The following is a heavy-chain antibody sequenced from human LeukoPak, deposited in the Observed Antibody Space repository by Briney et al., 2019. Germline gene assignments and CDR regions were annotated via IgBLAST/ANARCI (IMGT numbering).Heavy chain of an antibody. J-gene: IGHJ5*02. D-gene: IGHD3-22*01. CDR2: IYYSGST. V-gene: IGHV4-30-4*08. CDR3: ARDNDSSGYYYGAYGWFDP. CDR1: GGSISGSFYY. Sequence: PSETLSLTCTVSGGSISGSFYYWGWIRQPPGKGLEWIGYIYYSGSTYYNPSLKSRVTISVDTSKNQFSLKLSSVTAADTAVYYCARDNDSSGYYYGAYGWFDPWGQGTLVTVSS.